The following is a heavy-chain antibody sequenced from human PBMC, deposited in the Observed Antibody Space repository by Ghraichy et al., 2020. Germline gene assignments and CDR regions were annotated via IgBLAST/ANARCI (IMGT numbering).Heavy chain of an antibody. CDR1: GFTFSSYS. V-gene: IGHV3-48*01. CDR2: ISSSSSTI. D-gene: IGHD2-2*01. CDR3: ARGPYCSSTSCYPSWFDP. J-gene: IGHJ5*02. Sequence: GGSLRLSCAASGFTFSSYSMNWVRQAPGKGLEWVSYISSSSSTIYYADSVKGRFTISRDNAKNSLYLQMNSLRAEDTAVYYCARGPYCSSTSCYPSWFDPWGQGTLVTVSS.